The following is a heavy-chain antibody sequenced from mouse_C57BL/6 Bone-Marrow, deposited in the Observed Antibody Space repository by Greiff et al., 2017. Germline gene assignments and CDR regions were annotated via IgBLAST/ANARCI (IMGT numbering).Heavy chain of an antibody. CDR2: ISSGSSTI. CDR3: ARWARVAY. CDR1: GFTFRDYG. Sequence: EVNLVESGGGLVKPGGSLQLSCAASGFTFRDYGLHWVRQAPEKGLEWVAYISSGSSTIYYADTVKGRFTITRDNAKNTLLLQMTSRRTEDTAMYYWARWARVAYWGQGTLVTVAA. J-gene: IGHJ3*01. V-gene: IGHV5-17*01.